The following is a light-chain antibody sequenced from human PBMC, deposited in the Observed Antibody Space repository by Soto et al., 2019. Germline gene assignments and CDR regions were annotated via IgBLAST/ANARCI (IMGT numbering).Light chain of an antibody. CDR1: QSISTW. Sequence: DIQMTQSPSTLSASVGDRVTITCRASQSISTWLAWYQQKPGKAPKLLIYKASSLESGVPSRFSGSGSGTDFTLTISSLQPGDFATYYCQQSYSAPRTFGQGTKVDIK. V-gene: IGKV1-5*03. J-gene: IGKJ1*01. CDR2: KAS. CDR3: QQSYSAPRT.